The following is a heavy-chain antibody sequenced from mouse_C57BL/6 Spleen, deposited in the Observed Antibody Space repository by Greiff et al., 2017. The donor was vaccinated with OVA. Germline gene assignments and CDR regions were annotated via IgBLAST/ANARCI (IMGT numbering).Heavy chain of an antibody. J-gene: IGHJ1*03. CDR3: VSQASAYDWYFDV. V-gene: IGHV10-1*01. D-gene: IGHD2-12*01. CDR2: IRSKSNNYAT. CDR1: GFSFNTYA. Sequence: EVKLVESGGGLVQPKGSLKLSCAASGFSFNTYAMNWVRQAPGKGLEWVARIRSKSNNYATYYADSVKDRFTISRDDSESMLYLQMNNLKTEDTAMYYCVSQASAYDWYFDVWGTGTTVTVSS.